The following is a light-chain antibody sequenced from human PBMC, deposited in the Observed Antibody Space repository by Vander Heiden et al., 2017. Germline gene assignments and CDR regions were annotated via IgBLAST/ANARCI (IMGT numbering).Light chain of an antibody. CDR3: QQANGFPPT. V-gene: IGKV1-12*01. Sequence: DIQMTQSPSSLSASVRDRATITCRASLVISTYLAWYQQKPGKAPKLLYYGTSTLRSDVPTRFRGSGNGTDFTLTISSLQPEDSATYYCQQANGFPPTFGQGTRLEI. CDR2: GTS. J-gene: IGKJ5*01. CDR1: LVISTY.